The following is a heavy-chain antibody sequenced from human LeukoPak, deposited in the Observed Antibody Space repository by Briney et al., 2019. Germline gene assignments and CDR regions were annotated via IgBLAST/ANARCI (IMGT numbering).Heavy chain of an antibody. J-gene: IGHJ4*02. Sequence: GGSLRLSCAVSGFTFSNFWMSWVRQAPGRGLEWVANIHPEGNEKYHVESVKGRFTISRDNAKNSLFLQMKGLRAEDTAVYYCARDRRDDSSVYSPWGQGTLVTVSS. CDR1: GFTFSNFW. D-gene: IGHD3-22*01. V-gene: IGHV3-7*01. CDR3: ARDRRDDSSVYSP. CDR2: IHPEGNEK.